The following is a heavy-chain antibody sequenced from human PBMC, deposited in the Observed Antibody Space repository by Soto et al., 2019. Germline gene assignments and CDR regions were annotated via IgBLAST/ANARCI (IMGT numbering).Heavy chain of an antibody. CDR2: INPNSGGP. J-gene: IGHJ6*02. Sequence: SVGEPCTPAGYTVTVDYINWGRQAPRQGLEWMVWINPNSGGPNYAQKFQGRVTMTRDTSISTAYMELSRLRSDDTAVYYCARARNYYYDSSGYPSAPYYYGMDVWGQGTTVTVSS. CDR1: GYTVTVDY. D-gene: IGHD3-22*01. V-gene: IGHV1-2*02. CDR3: ARARNYYYDSSGYPSAPYYYGMDV.